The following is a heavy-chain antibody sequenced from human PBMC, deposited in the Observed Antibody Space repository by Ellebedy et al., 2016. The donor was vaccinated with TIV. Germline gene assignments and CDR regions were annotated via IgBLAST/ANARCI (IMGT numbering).Heavy chain of an antibody. CDR2: IHYTGST. CDR1: GGSISGFY. V-gene: IGHV4-59*12. CDR3: ARDWTRGGGYFASWFDP. Sequence: MPGGSLRLSCTVSGGSISGFYWSWIRQPPGKGLEWIGYIHYTGSTNYNPSLRSRVSISVDKSKSQFSLRLRSMTAADTAVYYCARDWTRGGGYFASWFDPWGQGTPVTVSS. J-gene: IGHJ5*02. D-gene: IGHD2/OR15-2a*01.